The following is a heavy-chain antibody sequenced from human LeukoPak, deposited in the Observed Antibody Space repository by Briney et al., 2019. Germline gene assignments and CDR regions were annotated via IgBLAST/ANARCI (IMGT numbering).Heavy chain of an antibody. Sequence: SETLSLTCAVYGGSFSGYYWSWIRQPPGKGLKWIGEINHSGSTNYNPSLKSRVTISVDTSKNQFSLKLSSVTAADTAVYYCARRVLRYFDWLIPFDYWGQGTLVTVSS. D-gene: IGHD3-9*01. CDR2: INHSGST. CDR3: ARRVLRYFDWLIPFDY. J-gene: IGHJ4*02. V-gene: IGHV4-34*01. CDR1: GGSFSGYY.